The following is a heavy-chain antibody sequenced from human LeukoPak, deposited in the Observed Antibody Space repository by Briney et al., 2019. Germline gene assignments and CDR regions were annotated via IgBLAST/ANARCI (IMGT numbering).Heavy chain of an antibody. D-gene: IGHD3-10*02. V-gene: IGHV3-48*03. Sequence: GGSLRLSCAASGFTFSSYEMNWIRQAPGKGLEWVSYISSSGSTIYYADSVKGRFTISRDNAKNSLYLKMNSLRAGDTAVYYCAELGITMIGGVWGKGTTVTISS. J-gene: IGHJ6*04. CDR1: GFTFSSYE. CDR3: AELGITMIGGV. CDR2: ISSSGSTI.